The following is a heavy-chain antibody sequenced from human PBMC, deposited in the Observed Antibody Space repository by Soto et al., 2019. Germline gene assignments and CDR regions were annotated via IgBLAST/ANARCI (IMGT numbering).Heavy chain of an antibody. Sequence: GGSLRLSCAASGFTFTSYGMHWVRQAPGKGLEWVAVISYDGNNKYYADSVKGRLTVSRDNSKNTVSLQMNSLRAEDTAVYYCAKERTRHFDYWGQGIPVTVSS. CDR2: ISYDGNNK. D-gene: IGHD1-1*01. CDR3: AKERTRHFDY. V-gene: IGHV3-30*18. CDR1: GFTFTSYG. J-gene: IGHJ4*02.